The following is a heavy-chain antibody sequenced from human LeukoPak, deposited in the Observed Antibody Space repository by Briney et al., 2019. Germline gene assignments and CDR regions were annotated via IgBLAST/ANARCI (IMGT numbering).Heavy chain of an antibody. Sequence: SETLSLTCTVSGVSVSSGSYYWSWIRQPPGKGLEWIGYFYYSGSTNYNPSLKSRVAISVDTSKNQFSLKLSSVTAADTAVYYCARDRYSLFDYWGQGTLVTVSS. J-gene: IGHJ4*02. CDR3: ARDRYSLFDY. CDR1: GVSVSSGSYY. D-gene: IGHD1-14*01. CDR2: FYYSGST. V-gene: IGHV4-61*01.